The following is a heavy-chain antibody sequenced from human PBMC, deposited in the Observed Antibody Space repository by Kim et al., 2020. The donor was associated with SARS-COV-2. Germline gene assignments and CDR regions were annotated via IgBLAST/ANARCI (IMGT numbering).Heavy chain of an antibody. J-gene: IGHJ5*02. Sequence: GGSLRLSCAASGFTVSSNYMSWVRQAPGKGLEWVSIIYSGGNTYYADSVKGRFTISRDNSKNTLYLQMNSLRAEDTAVYYCARDHPQAYSSNWFDPWGQGTLVTVSS. CDR2: IYSGGNT. D-gene: IGHD6-13*01. V-gene: IGHV3-66*01. CDR1: GFTVSSNY. CDR3: ARDHPQAYSSNWFDP.